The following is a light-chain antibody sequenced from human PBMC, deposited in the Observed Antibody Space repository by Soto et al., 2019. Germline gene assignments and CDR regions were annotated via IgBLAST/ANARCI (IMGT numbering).Light chain of an antibody. CDR3: TSYVSDSTNYV. CDR1: TSDIGGYDY. Sequence: QSALTQPASVSGSPGQSITISCIGTTSDIGGYDYVSWYQHHPGKAPKLLIYDVYNRPSGISTRFSGSKSGNTASLTISGLQTEDEADYYCTSYVSDSTNYVFGNGTKVTVL. J-gene: IGLJ1*01. V-gene: IGLV2-14*01. CDR2: DVY.